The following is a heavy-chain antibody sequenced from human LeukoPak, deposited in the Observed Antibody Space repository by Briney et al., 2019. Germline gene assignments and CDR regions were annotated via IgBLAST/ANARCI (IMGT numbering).Heavy chain of an antibody. CDR3: ARGKLGGDFDY. J-gene: IGHJ4*02. D-gene: IGHD7-27*01. Sequence: SETLSLXCTVSGGSISSGSYYWSWIRQPAGKGLEWIGRIYTSGSTNYNPSLKSRVTISVDTSKNQFSLKLSSVTAADTAVYYCARGKLGGDFDYWGQGTLVTVSS. CDR2: IYTSGST. CDR1: GGSISSGSYY. V-gene: IGHV4-61*02.